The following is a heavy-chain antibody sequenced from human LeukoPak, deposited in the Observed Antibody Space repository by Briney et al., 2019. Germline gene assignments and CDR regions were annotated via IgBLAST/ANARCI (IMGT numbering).Heavy chain of an antibody. CDR3: ARRRDSGSLQHFDY. CDR1: GFTFSDYY. Sequence: PGGSLRLSCAASGFTFSDYYMSWIRQAPGKGLEWVSYISSSGTTIYYADSVKGRFTISRDNAKKSLYLQMNSLRAEDTAVYYCARRRDSGSLQHFDYWGQGTLVTVSS. D-gene: IGHD1-26*01. J-gene: IGHJ4*02. CDR2: ISSSGTTI. V-gene: IGHV3-11*01.